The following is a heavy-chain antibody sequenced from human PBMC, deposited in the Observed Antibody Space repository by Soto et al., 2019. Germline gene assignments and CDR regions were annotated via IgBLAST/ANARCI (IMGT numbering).Heavy chain of an antibody. J-gene: IGHJ5*02. CDR3: ARARIVVVPAANWFDP. CDR2: IKQDGSEK. CDR1: GFTFSSYW. V-gene: IGHV3-7*01. D-gene: IGHD2-2*01. Sequence: PGGSLRLSCAASGFTFSSYWMSWVRQAPGKGLEWVANIKQDGSEKYYVDSVKGRFTISRDNAKNSLYLHMNSLRAEDTAVYYCARARIVVVPAANWFDPWCQGTLVTVSS.